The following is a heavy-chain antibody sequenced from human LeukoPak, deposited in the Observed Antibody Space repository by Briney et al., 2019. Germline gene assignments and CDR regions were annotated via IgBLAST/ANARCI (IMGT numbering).Heavy chain of an antibody. D-gene: IGHD1-26*01. Sequence: SETLSLTCTVSGGSISSYYWSWIRQPPGKGLEWIGDIYYSGSTNYNPSLKSRVTISVDTSKDQFSLRLSSVTAADTAVYYSARLASGSYGPLTPFDYWGQGTLVTVST. J-gene: IGHJ4*02. V-gene: IGHV4-59*08. CDR2: IYYSGST. CDR3: ARLASGSYGPLTPFDY. CDR1: GGSISSYY.